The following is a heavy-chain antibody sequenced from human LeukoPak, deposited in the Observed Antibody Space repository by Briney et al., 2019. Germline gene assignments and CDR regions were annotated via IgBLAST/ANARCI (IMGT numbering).Heavy chain of an antibody. CDR2: IYSGGST. CDR3: AREDYGDYSVYFQH. Sequence: GGSLRLSCAASGFTVNSNYMSWVRQAPGKGLEWVSVIYSGGSTYYADSVKGRFTISRDNSKNTLYLQMNSLRAEDTAVYYCAREDYGDYSVYFQHWGQGTLVTVSS. J-gene: IGHJ1*01. CDR1: GFTVNSNY. D-gene: IGHD4-17*01. V-gene: IGHV3-53*01.